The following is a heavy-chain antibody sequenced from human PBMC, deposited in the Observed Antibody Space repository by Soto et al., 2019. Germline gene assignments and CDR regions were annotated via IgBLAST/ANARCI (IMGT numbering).Heavy chain of an antibody. J-gene: IGHJ6*02. D-gene: IGHD2-21*02. V-gene: IGHV1-3*05. Sequence: QVQLVQSGAEEKKPGASVKVSCKASGYTFTSYAMHWVRQAPGQRLELMGWINAGNGNTKYSQKFQGRVTITRDTSASTAYMELSSLRSEDTAVYYCASAYCGGDCSNYYYGMDVWGQGTTVTVSS. CDR1: GYTFTSYA. CDR3: ASAYCGGDCSNYYYGMDV. CDR2: INAGNGNT.